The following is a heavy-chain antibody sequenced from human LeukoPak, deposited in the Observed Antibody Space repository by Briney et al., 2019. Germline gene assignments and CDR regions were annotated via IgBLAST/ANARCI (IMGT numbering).Heavy chain of an antibody. V-gene: IGHV5-51*01. CDR1: GYSLTSHW. D-gene: IGHD6-13*01. CDR2: IYPGDSDT. Sequence: GESLRISCKGSGYSLTSHWIGWVRQMPGKGLEWMGIIYPGDSDTRYSPSFQGQVTISADKSITTAYLQWSSLKASDTAMYYCARLGRIAAAGTGDYWGQGTLVTVSS. J-gene: IGHJ4*02. CDR3: ARLGRIAAAGTGDY.